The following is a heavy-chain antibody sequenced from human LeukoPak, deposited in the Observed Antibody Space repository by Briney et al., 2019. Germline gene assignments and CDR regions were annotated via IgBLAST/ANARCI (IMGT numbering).Heavy chain of an antibody. Sequence: GASVKVSCKASGYTFTGYYMHWVRQAPGQGLEWMGIINPNRGSTSYAQKFQGRVTMTRDMSTSTVYMELSRLRSDDTAVYYCARGHGIAAAATDYWGQGTLVTVSS. J-gene: IGHJ4*02. CDR3: ARGHGIAAAATDY. CDR2: INPNRGST. V-gene: IGHV1-46*01. CDR1: GYTFTGYY. D-gene: IGHD6-13*01.